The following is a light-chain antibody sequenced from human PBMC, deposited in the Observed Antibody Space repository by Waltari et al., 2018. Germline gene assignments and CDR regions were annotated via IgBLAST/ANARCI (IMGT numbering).Light chain of an antibody. J-gene: IGLJ3*02. CDR3: ETWDSNAWV. V-gene: IGLV4-60*03. CDR2: LEGSGSY. Sequence: QPVLTQSSSASASLGSSVKLTCTLSSGHSSYIIAWHQQQPGKAPRYLMKLEGSGSYNKGSVVPCRFSGSSSGADRYLTISNLQSEDEADYYCETWDSNAWVFGGGTKLTVL. CDR1: SGHSSYI.